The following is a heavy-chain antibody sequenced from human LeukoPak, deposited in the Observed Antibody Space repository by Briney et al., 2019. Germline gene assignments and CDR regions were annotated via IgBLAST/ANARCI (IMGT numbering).Heavy chain of an antibody. V-gene: IGHV3-30*02. J-gene: IGHJ4*02. CDR2: IRYDGSNK. CDR3: AKDRGLRPLPPKYYFDY. D-gene: IGHD4-17*01. Sequence: GGSLRLSCAASGFTFSSYGMHWVRQAPGKGLEWVAFIRYDGSNKYYADSVKGRFTISRDNSKNTLYLQMNSLRAEDTAVCYCAKDRGLRPLPPKYYFDYWGQGTLVTVSS. CDR1: GFTFSSYG.